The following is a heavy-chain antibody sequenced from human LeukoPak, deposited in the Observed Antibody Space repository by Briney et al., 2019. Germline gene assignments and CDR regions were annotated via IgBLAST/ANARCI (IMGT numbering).Heavy chain of an antibody. CDR1: GFTFDDYA. J-gene: IGHJ4*02. Sequence: GGSLRLSCAASGFTFDDYAMHWVRQAPGKGLEWVSGISWNSGSIGYADSVKGRFTISRDNAKNSLYLQMNSLRAEDTALYYCAKDICHRRSSWYPLDYWGQGTLVTVSS. CDR2: ISWNSGSI. D-gene: IGHD6-13*01. V-gene: IGHV3-9*01. CDR3: AKDICHRRSSWYPLDY.